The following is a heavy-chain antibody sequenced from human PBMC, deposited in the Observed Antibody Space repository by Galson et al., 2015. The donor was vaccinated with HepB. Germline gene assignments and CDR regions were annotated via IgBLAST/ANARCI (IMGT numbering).Heavy chain of an antibody. CDR1: GFTVTSNY. CDR2: IYSGGNT. V-gene: IGHV3-66*01. J-gene: IGHJ5*02. CDR3: VFLRGNDLKPLDH. D-gene: IGHD4-23*01. Sequence: SLRLSCAASGFTVTSNYLSWVRQAPGKGLEWVSVIYSGGNTYYADSVKGRFTISRDNSKNTVYLQMNSLRVEDTAVYYCVFLRGNDLKPLDHWGQGTLVTVSS.